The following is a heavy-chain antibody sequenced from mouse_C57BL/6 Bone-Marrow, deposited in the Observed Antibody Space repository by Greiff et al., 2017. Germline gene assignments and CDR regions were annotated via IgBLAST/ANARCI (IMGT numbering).Heavy chain of an antibody. CDR2: SRNKANDYST. V-gene: IGHV7-1*01. CDR1: GFTFSDFY. Sequence: EVMLVESGGGLVQSGRSLRLSCATSGFTFSDFYMEWVRQAPGKGLEWIAASRNKANDYSTAYSASVQVRFIVSSDNSQCILYLQRNALRAEDTAIYYCARDAVDDGSSPYGYFDVWGTGATVTVSS. CDR3: ARDAVDDGSSPYGYFDV. D-gene: IGHD1-1*01. J-gene: IGHJ1*03.